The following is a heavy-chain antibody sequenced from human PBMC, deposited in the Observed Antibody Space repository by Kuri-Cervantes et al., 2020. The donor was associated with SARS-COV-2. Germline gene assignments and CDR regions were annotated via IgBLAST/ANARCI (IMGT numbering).Heavy chain of an antibody. D-gene: IGHD2-2*01. Sequence: SETLSLTCTVSGYSISSGYYWGWIRQPPGKGLEWIGSIYHSGSTYYNPSLKSRVTISVDTSKNQFSLKLSSVTAADTAVYYCARVGYCSSTSCSLFGYWGQGTLVTVSS. V-gene: IGHV4-38-2*02. CDR3: ARVGYCSSTSCSLFGY. CDR1: GYSISSGYY. J-gene: IGHJ4*02. CDR2: IYHSGST.